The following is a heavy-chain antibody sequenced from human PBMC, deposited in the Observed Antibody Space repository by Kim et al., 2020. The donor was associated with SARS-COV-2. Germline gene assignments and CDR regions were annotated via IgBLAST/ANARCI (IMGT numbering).Heavy chain of an antibody. CDR2: TNRDGSST. J-gene: IGHJ4*02. Sequence: GGSLRLSCAASGFTFSSYWMHWVRQAPGKGLVWVSRTNRDGSSTTYADSVKGRFTISRDNAKNTLYLQMNSLRAEDTAVYYCARVTMVSGSYYMYYFDYWGQGTLVTVSS. D-gene: IGHD3-10*01. V-gene: IGHV3-74*03. CDR1: GFTFSSYW. CDR3: ARVTMVSGSYYMYYFDY.